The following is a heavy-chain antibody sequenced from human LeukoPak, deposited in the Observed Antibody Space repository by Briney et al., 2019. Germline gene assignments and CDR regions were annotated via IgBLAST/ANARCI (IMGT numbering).Heavy chain of an antibody. CDR1: GGSISSGSYY. D-gene: IGHD5-18*01. V-gene: IGHV4-61*02. CDR3: ARDRGGYTYSHDY. Sequence: SQTLSLTCTVSGGSISSGSYYWSWIRQPAGKGLEWIGRIYTSGSTNYNPSLKSRVTISMDKSKNQLSLKLNFVTAAVTAVYYCARDRGGYTYSHDYWGQGTLVTVSS. J-gene: IGHJ4*02. CDR2: IYTSGST.